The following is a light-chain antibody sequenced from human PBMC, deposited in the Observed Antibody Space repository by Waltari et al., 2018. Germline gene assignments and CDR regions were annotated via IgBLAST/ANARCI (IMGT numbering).Light chain of an antibody. Sequence: DIQMTQSPSTLSASVGDRVTIACRASQSISNWVAWYQQKPGKAPKFLIYTASKLQSGVPSRFSGSGSGTEFTLTISSLQPDDFAAVYCRQYKSYPWTFGQGTKVEIK. CDR3: RQYKSYPWT. V-gene: IGKV1-5*03. CDR1: QSISNW. CDR2: TAS. J-gene: IGKJ1*01.